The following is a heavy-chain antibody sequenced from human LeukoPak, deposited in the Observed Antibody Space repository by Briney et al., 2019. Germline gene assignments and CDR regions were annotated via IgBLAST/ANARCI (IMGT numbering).Heavy chain of an antibody. J-gene: IGHJ4*02. CDR3: ARVARIAAAGREYYFDY. CDR1: GGSISSYY. Sequence: PSETLSLTCTASGGSISSYYWSWIRQPPGKGLEWIGYIYYSGSTNYNPSLKSRVTISVDTSKNQFSLKLSSVTAADTAVYYCARVARIAAAGREYYFDYWGQGTLVTVSS. V-gene: IGHV4-59*01. CDR2: IYYSGST. D-gene: IGHD6-13*01.